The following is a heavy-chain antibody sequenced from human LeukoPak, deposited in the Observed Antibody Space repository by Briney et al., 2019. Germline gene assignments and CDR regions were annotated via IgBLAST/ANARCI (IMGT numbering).Heavy chain of an antibody. V-gene: IGHV3-21*01. D-gene: IGHD3-10*01. J-gene: IGHJ4*02. Sequence: GGSLRLSCAASGFTFNTYTMNWVRQAPGKGLEWVSSITASSTAIYSADSVKGRFTISRDNAKNFLYLQMNSLRPEDTAVYSCARDLSEYGWFGELYYWGQGTLVTVSS. CDR2: ITASSTAI. CDR1: GFTFNTYT. CDR3: ARDLSEYGWFGELYY.